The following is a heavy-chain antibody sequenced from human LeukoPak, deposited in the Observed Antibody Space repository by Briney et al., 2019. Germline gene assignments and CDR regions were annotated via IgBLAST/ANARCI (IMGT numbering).Heavy chain of an antibody. CDR3: ARDGEKRLGGFVH. V-gene: IGHV1-69*13. Sequence: SVKVSCKASGGTFSKYGISWGRQAPGQGLEWLGMIIPVFDSPDYAQNLQGRFTITADEVTSTVYLELNSLRFEDTAVYFCARDGEKRLGGFVHWGQGTLVSVSS. D-gene: IGHD3-10*01. CDR1: GGTFSKYG. J-gene: IGHJ5*02. CDR2: IIPVFDSP.